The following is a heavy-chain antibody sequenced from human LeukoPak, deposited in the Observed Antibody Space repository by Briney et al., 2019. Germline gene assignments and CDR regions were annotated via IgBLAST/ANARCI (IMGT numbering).Heavy chain of an antibody. D-gene: IGHD3-3*02. CDR3: ASRIFGVVMTFDY. Sequence: GASVKVSCKASGYTFTGYYMHWERQAPGQGLEGMGWINPNSGGTNYAQKFQGRVTMTRDTSISTAYMELSRLRSDDTAVYYCASRIFGVVMTFDYWGQGTLVTVSS. CDR2: INPNSGGT. V-gene: IGHV1-2*02. J-gene: IGHJ4*02. CDR1: GYTFTGYY.